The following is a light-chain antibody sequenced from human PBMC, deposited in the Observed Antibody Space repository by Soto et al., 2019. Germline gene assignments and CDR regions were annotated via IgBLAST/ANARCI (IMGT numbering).Light chain of an antibody. Sequence: EIVLTQSPATLSLSPGERATLSCRASQSVSNNLAWYQQKPGQAPRLLIHDASNRATGIPVRFSGSGAGTDFILTINRLEPEDFAVYYCEHRTNGPLVTFGGGTKVEIK. V-gene: IGKV3-11*01. CDR1: QSVSNN. CDR2: DAS. CDR3: EHRTNGPLVT. J-gene: IGKJ4*01.